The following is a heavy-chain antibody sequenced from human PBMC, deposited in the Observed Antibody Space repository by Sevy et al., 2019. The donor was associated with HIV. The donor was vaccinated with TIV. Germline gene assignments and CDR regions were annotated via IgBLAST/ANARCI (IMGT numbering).Heavy chain of an antibody. D-gene: IGHD3-10*01. CDR3: ASAPYGSGSSYYFDY. CDR2: INQDGSEK. J-gene: IGHJ4*02. V-gene: IGHV3-7*01. CDR1: GFTFSNYW. Sequence: GGSLRLSCAASGFTFSNYWMSWVRLAPGKGPEWVANINQDGSEKYYVDPVKGRFTVSRDNAKNSLYLQMNSLRDEDTAVYYCASAPYGSGSSYYFDYWGQGARVTVSS.